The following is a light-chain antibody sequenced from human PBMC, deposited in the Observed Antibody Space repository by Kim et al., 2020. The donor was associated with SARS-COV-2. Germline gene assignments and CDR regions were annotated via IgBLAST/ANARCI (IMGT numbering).Light chain of an antibody. V-gene: IGKV1-39*01. J-gene: IGKJ2*01. CDR3: QQSYSTPRT. CDR1: QRISSY. CDR2: AAS. Sequence: SASVRDRVTITCRASQRISSYLNWYQQKPGRAPKLLIYAASSLQSGVPSRFSGSGSGTDFTLTISSLQPEDFATYYCQQSYSTPRTVGQGTKLEI.